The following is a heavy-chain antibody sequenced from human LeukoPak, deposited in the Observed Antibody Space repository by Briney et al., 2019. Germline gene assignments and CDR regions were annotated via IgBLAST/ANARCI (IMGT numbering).Heavy chain of an antibody. V-gene: IGHV4-34*01. J-gene: IGHJ4*02. CDR2: INHSGST. CDR1: GGSFSGYF. Sequence: SETLSLTCAVYGGSFSGYFWSWIRQPPGKGLEWIGEINHSGSTYHNPSLKSRVTISIDTSKNQSSPNLRSVTAADTAVYYCARGQYRRDYWGQGTLVTVSS. D-gene: IGHD2/OR15-2a*01. CDR3: ARGQYRRDY.